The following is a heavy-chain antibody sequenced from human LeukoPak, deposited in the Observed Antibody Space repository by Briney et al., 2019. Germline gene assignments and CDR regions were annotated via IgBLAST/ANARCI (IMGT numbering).Heavy chain of an antibody. Sequence: GGSLRLSCAASGFTVSSNYMSWVRQAPGKGLEWVSVIYSGGSTYYADSMKGRFTISRHNSKNTLYLQMNSLRAEDTAVYYCARTLLWFGEFPGFDYWGQGTLVTVSS. CDR2: IYSGGST. J-gene: IGHJ4*02. V-gene: IGHV3-53*04. CDR1: GFTVSSNY. CDR3: ARTLLWFGEFPGFDY. D-gene: IGHD3-10*01.